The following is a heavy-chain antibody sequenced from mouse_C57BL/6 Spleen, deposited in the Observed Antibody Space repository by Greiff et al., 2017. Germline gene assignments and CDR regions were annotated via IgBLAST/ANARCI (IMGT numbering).Heavy chain of an antibody. CDR2: INPSSGYT. Sequence: VQLQQSGAELARPGASVKMSCKASGYTFTSYTMHWVKQRPGQGLEWIGYINPSSGYTKYNQKFKDKATLTADKSSSTAYMQLSSLTSEDSAVYYCAREWGDGYYFDYWGQGTTLTVSS. V-gene: IGHV1-4*01. D-gene: IGHD2-3*01. CDR3: AREWGDGYYFDY. CDR1: GYTFTSYT. J-gene: IGHJ2*01.